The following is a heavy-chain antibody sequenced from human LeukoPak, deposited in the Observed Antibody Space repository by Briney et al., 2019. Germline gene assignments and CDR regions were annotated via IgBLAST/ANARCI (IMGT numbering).Heavy chain of an antibody. V-gene: IGHV3-7*03. J-gene: IGHJ4*02. Sequence: GGSLRLSCAASGFTFSTFWMSWVRQAPGKGLELVANINHDGDDKYYVDSMKGRFTISRDNAKNSLYLQMSNLRAEDTAVYYCARRIHYYHSGGYSFDLWGQGTLVTVSS. CDR2: INHDGDDK. CDR3: ARRIHYYHSGGYSFDL. CDR1: GFTFSTFW. D-gene: IGHD3-22*01.